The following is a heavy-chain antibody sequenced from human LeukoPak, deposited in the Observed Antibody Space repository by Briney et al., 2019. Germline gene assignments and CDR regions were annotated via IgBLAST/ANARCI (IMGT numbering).Heavy chain of an antibody. CDR3: ARGRVLFRSDYYYYYMDV. J-gene: IGHJ6*03. CDR2: TYYRSKWYN. D-gene: IGHD3-10*02. V-gene: IGHV6-1*01. CDR1: GDSVSSNSAA. Sequence: SQTLSLTCAISGDSVSSNSAAWNWIRQSPSRGLEWLGRTYYRSKWYNDYAVSVKSRITINPDTSKNQFSLQLNSVTPEDTAVYYCARGRVLFRSDYYYYYMDVWGKGTTVTVSS.